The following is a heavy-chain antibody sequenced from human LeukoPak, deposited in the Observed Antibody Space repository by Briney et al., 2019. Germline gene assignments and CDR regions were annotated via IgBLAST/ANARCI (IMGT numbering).Heavy chain of an antibody. CDR3: ARAVTSDAFDI. CDR2: IYYSGST. D-gene: IGHD3-10*01. J-gene: IGHJ3*02. Sequence: SETLSLTCTVSGGSLSSYYWSWIRQPPGKGLEWIGYIYYSGSTNYNPSLKSRVTISVDTSKNQFSLKLSSVTAADTAVYYCARAVTSDAFDIWGQGTMVTVSS. CDR1: GGSLSSYY. V-gene: IGHV4-59*01.